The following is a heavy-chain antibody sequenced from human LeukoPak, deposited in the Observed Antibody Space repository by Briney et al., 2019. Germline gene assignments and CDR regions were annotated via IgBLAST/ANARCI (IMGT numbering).Heavy chain of an antibody. CDR3: ARGRYSYGFDY. CDR1: GGSISNYY. CDR2: IYTSGTT. Sequence: SETLSLTCTVSGGSISNYYWSWIRQPAGKGLEWIGRIYTSGTTHYNPSLKSRVTMSVDTSKNQFSLKLSSVTAADTAVYYCARGRYSYGFDYWGQGTLVTVSS. V-gene: IGHV4-4*07. D-gene: IGHD5-18*01. J-gene: IGHJ4*02.